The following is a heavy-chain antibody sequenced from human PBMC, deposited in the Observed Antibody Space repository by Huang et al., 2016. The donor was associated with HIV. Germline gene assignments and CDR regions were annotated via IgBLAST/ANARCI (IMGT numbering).Heavy chain of an antibody. CDR3: ARASWYEPRSWYFGL. J-gene: IGHJ2*01. Sequence: QVQLQQWGAGMLKHSETLSLPCAAYGGSVSGHYWRWLRQPPGKGLEWSSEINDKEYTNYNPSHKSRVTISVHTSRNQFSLKLNSVTAADAAVYYCARASWYEPRSWYFGLWGRGTLVTVSS. CDR2: INDKEYT. D-gene: IGHD6-13*01. CDR1: GGSVSGHY. V-gene: IGHV4-34*01.